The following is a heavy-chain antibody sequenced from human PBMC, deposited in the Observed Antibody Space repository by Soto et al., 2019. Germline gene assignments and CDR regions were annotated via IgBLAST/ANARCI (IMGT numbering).Heavy chain of an antibody. V-gene: IGHV4-34*01. CDR1: GGSFSGYY. Sequence: SETLSLTCAVYGGSFSGYYWSWIRQPPGKGLEWIGEINHSGSTNYNPSLKSRVTISVDTSKNQFSLKLSSVTAADTAVYYCASLRVVVPAATRKYYYYGMDVWGQGTTVTVSS. J-gene: IGHJ6*02. CDR2: INHSGST. D-gene: IGHD2-2*01. CDR3: ASLRVVVPAATRKYYYYGMDV.